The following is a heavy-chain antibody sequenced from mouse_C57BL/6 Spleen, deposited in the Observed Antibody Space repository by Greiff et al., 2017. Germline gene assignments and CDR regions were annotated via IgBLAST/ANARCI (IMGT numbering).Heavy chain of an antibody. CDR2: IDPETGGT. D-gene: IGHD1-1*01. V-gene: IGHV1-15*01. CDR3: TNYYGRNYFDY. Sequence: QVQLQQSGAELVRPGASVTLSCKASGYTFTDYEMHWVKQTPVHGLEWIGAIDPETGGTAYNQKFKGKAILTADKSSSTAYMELRSLTSEDSAVYYCTNYYGRNYFDYWGQGTTLTVSS. J-gene: IGHJ2*01. CDR1: GYTFTDYE.